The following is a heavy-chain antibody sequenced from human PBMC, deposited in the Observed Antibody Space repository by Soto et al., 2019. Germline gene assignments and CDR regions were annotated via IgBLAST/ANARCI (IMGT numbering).Heavy chain of an antibody. D-gene: IGHD6-13*01. CDR3: ARDQTLAAADGMDV. V-gene: IGHV1-46*01. CDR1: GYTFTSYY. CDR2: INPSGGST. J-gene: IGHJ6*02. Sequence: QVQLVQSGAEVKKPGASVKVSCKASGYTFTSYYMHWVRQAPGQGLEWMGIINPSGGSTSYAQKFQGRVTXXRXRXXSTVYMELSSLRSEDTAVYYCARDQTLAAADGMDVWGQGTTVTVSS.